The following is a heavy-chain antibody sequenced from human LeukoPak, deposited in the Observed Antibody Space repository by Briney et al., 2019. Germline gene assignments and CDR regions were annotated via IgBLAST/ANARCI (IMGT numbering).Heavy chain of an antibody. Sequence: SQTPSLTCTVSGGSISSGDYYWSWIRQPPGKGLEWIGYIYYSGSTYYNPSLKSRVTISVDTSKNQFSLKLSSVTAADTAVYYCARDLVLGCSSTSCSAYYYYGMDVWGQGTTVTVSS. J-gene: IGHJ6*02. D-gene: IGHD2-2*01. CDR1: GGSISSGDYY. V-gene: IGHV4-30-4*01. CDR2: IYYSGST. CDR3: ARDLVLGCSSTSCSAYYYYGMDV.